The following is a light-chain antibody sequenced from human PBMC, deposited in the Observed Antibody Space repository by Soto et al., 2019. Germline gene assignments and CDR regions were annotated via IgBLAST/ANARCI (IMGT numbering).Light chain of an antibody. V-gene: IGLV2-14*01. CDR1: SSDFVGYRS. Sequence: QSVLTQPASVSGSPGQSIAISCTGSSSDFVGYRSVSWYQQHPGKAPKLMIYDVTNRPPGVSNRFSGSKSGNTASLTISGLQAEDEADYYCSSYTGSTTLFGGGTKLTVL. CDR2: DVT. J-gene: IGLJ2*01. CDR3: SSYTGSTTL.